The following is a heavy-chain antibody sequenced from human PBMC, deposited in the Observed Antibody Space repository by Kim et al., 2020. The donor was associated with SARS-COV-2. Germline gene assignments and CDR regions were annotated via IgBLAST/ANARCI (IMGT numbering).Heavy chain of an antibody. Sequence: NPSRKSRVTISVDTSKNQFSLKLSSVTAADTAVYYCARGSHDYSNPGMGYWGQGTLVTVSS. D-gene: IGHD4-4*01. V-gene: IGHV4-31*02. CDR3: ARGSHDYSNPGMGY. J-gene: IGHJ4*02.